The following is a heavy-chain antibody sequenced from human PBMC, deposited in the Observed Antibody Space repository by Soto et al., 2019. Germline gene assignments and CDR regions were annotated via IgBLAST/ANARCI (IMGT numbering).Heavy chain of an antibody. CDR1: GYSISSGSY. Sequence: KTSETLSLTCTVSGYSISSGSYWGWIRQPPGKGPEWIASIYHGVTTFYNPSLKSRVTVSVDKSNNQFSLKLRSVTAADTAVYYCAKAHVMLVAGSTFDYLGHLTLVAVCS. D-gene: IGHD6-19*01. CDR3: AKAHVMLVAGSTFDY. V-gene: IGHV4-38-2*02. CDR2: IYHGVTT. J-gene: IGHJ4*01.